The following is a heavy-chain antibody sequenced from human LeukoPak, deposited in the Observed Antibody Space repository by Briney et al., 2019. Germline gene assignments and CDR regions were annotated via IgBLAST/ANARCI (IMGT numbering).Heavy chain of an antibody. V-gene: IGHV4-59*12. CDR2: IYYSGST. CDR1: GGSISSYY. J-gene: IGHJ6*02. CDR3: ARDQVGSSWRLSDYYYYGMDV. Sequence: SETLSLTCTVSGGSISSYYWSWIRQPPGKGLEWIGYIYYSGSTYYNPSLKSRVTISVDTSKNQFSLKLSSVTAADTAVYYCARDQVGSSWRLSDYYYYGMDVWGQGTTVTVSS. D-gene: IGHD6-13*01.